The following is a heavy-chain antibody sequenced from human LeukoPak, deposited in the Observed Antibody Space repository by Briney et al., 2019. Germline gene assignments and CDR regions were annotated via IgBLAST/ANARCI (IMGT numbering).Heavy chain of an antibody. Sequence: PGGSLRLSCAASGFTFRSYWMTWVRRAPGKGREWVANIKQDGSESNCVDSVKGRFTISRDNAKNSLYLQMNTLRDEDTAVYYCATGAGCGYWGQGTLVTVSS. CDR2: IKQDGSES. D-gene: IGHD6-19*01. J-gene: IGHJ4*02. CDR1: GFTFRSYW. V-gene: IGHV3-7*03. CDR3: ATGAGCGY.